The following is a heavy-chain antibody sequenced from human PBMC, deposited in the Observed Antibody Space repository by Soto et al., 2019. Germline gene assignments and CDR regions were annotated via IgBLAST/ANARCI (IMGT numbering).Heavy chain of an antibody. CDR2: INAGNGNT. J-gene: IGHJ5*02. CDR3: ARGVEEDIVVVPAANA. CDR1: GYTFTSYA. D-gene: IGHD2-2*01. Sequence: ASVKVSCKASGYTFTSYAMHWVRQAPGQRLEWMGWINAGNGNTKYSQKFQGRVTITRDTSASTAYMELSSLRSEDTAVYYCARGVEEDIVVVPAANAWGQGTLVTVSS. V-gene: IGHV1-3*01.